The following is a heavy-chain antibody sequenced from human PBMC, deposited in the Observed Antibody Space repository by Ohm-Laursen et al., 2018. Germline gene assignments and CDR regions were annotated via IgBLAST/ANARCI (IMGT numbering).Heavy chain of an antibody. Sequence: SLRLSCAASGFTFDDYAMHWVRQAPGKGLEWVSGISWNSGSIGYADSVKGRFTISRDNAKNSLYLQMNSLRAEDTALCYCAKDYCSSTSCPYYYYGMDVWGQGTTVTVSS. CDR2: ISWNSGSI. CDR3: AKDYCSSTSCPYYYYGMDV. D-gene: IGHD2-2*01. CDR1: GFTFDDYA. V-gene: IGHV3-9*01. J-gene: IGHJ6*02.